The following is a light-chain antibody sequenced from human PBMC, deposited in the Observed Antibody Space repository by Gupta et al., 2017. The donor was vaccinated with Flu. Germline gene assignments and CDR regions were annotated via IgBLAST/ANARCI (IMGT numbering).Light chain of an antibody. V-gene: IGKV3-20*01. CDR3: HQYGTSPYT. CDR2: GTS. J-gene: IGKJ2*01. Sequence: FLAQSPGTLSLSPGESVTLSCRAGESVNRNHLAWYQQKPGQAPRLLMYGTSNRAPGIPDRFSGGGSGTDFTLTINRLEPEDSAVFYCHQYGTSPYTFGQGTKLEIK. CDR1: ESVNRNH.